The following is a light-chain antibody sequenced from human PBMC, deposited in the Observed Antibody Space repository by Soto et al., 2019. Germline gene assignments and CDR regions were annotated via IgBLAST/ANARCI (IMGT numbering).Light chain of an antibody. V-gene: IGLV2-11*01. CDR1: SSDVGGYYY. CDR3: CSYAGRFSLV. Sequence: QSALTQPRSVSGSPGQSVTISCTGTSSDVGGYYYVSWYQHHPGKVPKLMIYDVTKRPSGVPYRFSWSKSGNTASLTISGLQAEDEAEYYFCSYAGRFSLVFGGGTKLTVL. J-gene: IGLJ2*01. CDR2: DVT.